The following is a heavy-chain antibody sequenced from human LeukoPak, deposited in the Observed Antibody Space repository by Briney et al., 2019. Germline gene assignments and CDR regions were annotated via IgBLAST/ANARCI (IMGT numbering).Heavy chain of an antibody. D-gene: IGHD3-3*01. CDR3: ARMLTPSWSTFDI. Sequence: PGGSLRLSCAASGFTFSTYSMNWVRQAPGKGLEWVSSISSSSSFIYYADSVKGRFTISRDNAKNSVYLQMNSLRAEDTAVYYCARMLTPSWSTFDIWGQGKMWTVSP. CDR2: ISSSSSFI. J-gene: IGHJ3*02. V-gene: IGHV3-21*01. CDR1: GFTFSTYS.